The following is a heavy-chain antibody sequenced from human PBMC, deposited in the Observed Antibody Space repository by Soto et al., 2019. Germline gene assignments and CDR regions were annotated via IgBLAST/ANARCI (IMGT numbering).Heavy chain of an antibody. CDR2: ISSSSSYI. Sequence: GGSLRLSCAASGFTFSSYSMNWVRQAPGKGLEWVSSISSSSSYIYYADSVKGRFTISRDNAKNSLYLQMNSLRAEDTAVYYCARAGYCSGGSCFGMDVWGKGTTVTVSS. CDR1: GFTFSSYS. CDR3: ARAGYCSGGSCFGMDV. V-gene: IGHV3-21*01. D-gene: IGHD2-15*01. J-gene: IGHJ6*04.